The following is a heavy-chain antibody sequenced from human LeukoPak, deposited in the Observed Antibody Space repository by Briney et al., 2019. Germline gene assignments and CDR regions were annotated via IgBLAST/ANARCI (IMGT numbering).Heavy chain of an antibody. CDR3: ARDYYDSSGYDKNWFDP. V-gene: IGHV4-4*07. CDR1: GGSISTFY. D-gene: IGHD3-22*01. Sequence: SETLSLTCTVSGGSISTFYWSWIRQPAGKGLEWLGRIFTSGSTNYNPSLKSRVTISVDTSKNQFSLKLSSVTAADTAVYYCARDYYDSSGYDKNWFDPWGQGTLVTVSS. CDR2: IFTSGST. J-gene: IGHJ5*02.